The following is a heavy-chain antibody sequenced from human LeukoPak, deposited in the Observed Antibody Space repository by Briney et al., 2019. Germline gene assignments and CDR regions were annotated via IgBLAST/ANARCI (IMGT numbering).Heavy chain of an antibody. J-gene: IGHJ6*02. D-gene: IGHD6-13*01. CDR3: ARLAYSSSWYYYYGMDV. CDR1: GYTFTSYY. V-gene: IGHV1-46*01. CDR2: INPSGGST. Sequence: ASVKVSCKASGYTFTSYYMHWVQQAPGQGLEWMGIINPSGGSTSYAQKFQGRVTMTRDTSTSTVYMELSSLRSEDTAVYYCARLAYSSSWYYYYGMDVWGQGTTVTVSS.